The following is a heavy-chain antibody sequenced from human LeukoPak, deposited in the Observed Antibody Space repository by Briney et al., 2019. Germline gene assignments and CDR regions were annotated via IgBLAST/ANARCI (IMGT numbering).Heavy chain of an antibody. CDR2: IRYDGSNK. V-gene: IGHV3-30*02. CDR3: AKSPPFSIVGASFDY. Sequence: GGSLRLSCAASGFTFSSYGMHWVRQAPGKGLEWVAFIRYDGSNKYYADSVKGRFTISRDNSKNTLYLQMNSLRAEDTAVYYCAKSPPFSIVGASFDYWGQGTLVTVSS. CDR1: GFTFSSYG. J-gene: IGHJ4*02. D-gene: IGHD1-26*01.